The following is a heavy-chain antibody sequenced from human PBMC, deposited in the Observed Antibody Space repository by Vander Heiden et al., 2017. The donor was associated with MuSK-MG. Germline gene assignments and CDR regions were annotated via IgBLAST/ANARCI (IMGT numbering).Heavy chain of an antibody. D-gene: IGHD6-19*01. J-gene: IGHJ3*01. Sequence: EVHLVESGGGLVQPGRSLTLSCTASGFSFDDYAMHWVRQARGKGLEWVSGISWNSASRGYADSVEGRFTISRDNVKNSLYLQMNSLRGEDSALYYCAKDIENSAWYGGDAFDFWGQGTMVTVSS. V-gene: IGHV3-9*01. CDR1: GFSFDDYA. CDR3: AKDIENSAWYGGDAFDF. CDR2: ISWNSASR.